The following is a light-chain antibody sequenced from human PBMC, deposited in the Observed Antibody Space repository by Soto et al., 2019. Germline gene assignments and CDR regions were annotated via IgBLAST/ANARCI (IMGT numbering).Light chain of an antibody. J-gene: IGKJ2*01. CDR2: AAF. CDR3: QQAKSFPYT. Sequence: DIQVTQTPSSVSASVGDRVTITCRASQGVGSWLGWYQQKPGKAPKLLIYAAFSLQSGVPSRFSGSGSGTQFSLTISSLQPEDSATYYCQQAKSFPYTFGQGTKLEIK. V-gene: IGKV1-12*01. CDR1: QGVGSW.